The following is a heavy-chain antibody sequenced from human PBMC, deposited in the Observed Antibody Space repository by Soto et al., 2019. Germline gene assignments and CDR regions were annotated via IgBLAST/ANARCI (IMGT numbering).Heavy chain of an antibody. V-gene: IGHV1-3*01. Sequence: ASVKVSCKASGYTFTSYAMHWVRQAPGQRLEWMGWINAGNGNTKYSQKFQGRVTITRDTSASTAYKELNSLRAEDTAVYYCARFPPPYGEKPFDYWGQGTPVTVSS. CDR3: ARFPPPYGEKPFDY. D-gene: IGHD4-17*01. CDR1: GYTFTSYA. J-gene: IGHJ4*02. CDR2: INAGNGNT.